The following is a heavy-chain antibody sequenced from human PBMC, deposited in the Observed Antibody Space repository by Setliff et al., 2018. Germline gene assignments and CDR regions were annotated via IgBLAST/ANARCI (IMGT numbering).Heavy chain of an antibody. Sequence: ASVKVSCKASGGAFSSYGISWVRQAPGQGLEWMGGTIPIFGTTNYAQKFQGRVTIITDESTSTAYMQLSSLRSEDTAVYYCVREGVDSRSSTDYRYYMDVWGKGTTVTVSS. CDR3: VREGVDSRSSTDYRYYMDV. D-gene: IGHD3-22*01. CDR1: GGAFSSYG. CDR2: TIPIFGTT. J-gene: IGHJ6*03. V-gene: IGHV1-69*05.